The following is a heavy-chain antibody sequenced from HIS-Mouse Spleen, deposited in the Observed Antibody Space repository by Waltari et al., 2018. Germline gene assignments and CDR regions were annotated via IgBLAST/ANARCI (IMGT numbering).Heavy chain of an antibody. D-gene: IGHD6-13*01. Sequence: QVQLQQWGAGLLKPSETLSLTCAVYGGSFSGYYWRWIRQPPGKGLEWIGEINHSGSTNYNPSLKSRVTISVDTSKNQFSLKLSSVTAADTAVYYCASIIAAAGTGPGYWGQGTLVTVSS. CDR2: INHSGST. V-gene: IGHV4-34*01. CDR3: ASIIAAAGTGPGY. J-gene: IGHJ4*02. CDR1: GGSFSGYY.